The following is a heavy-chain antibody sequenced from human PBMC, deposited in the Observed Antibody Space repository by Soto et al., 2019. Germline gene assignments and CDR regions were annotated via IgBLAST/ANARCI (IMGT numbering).Heavy chain of an antibody. J-gene: IGHJ4*02. CDR3: ASHSSHWPFFDF. CDR2: VHSDGFS. Sequence: PSETLSLTCTVSGVSISSYYWSWIRQPPGKGLEWLGQVHSDGFSNSNPSPNSRVTMSVDTSKNQFSLKLSSVTAADTAVYYCASHSSHWPFFDFWGQGTLVTVSS. D-gene: IGHD6-13*01. CDR1: GVSISSYY. V-gene: IGHV4-59*01.